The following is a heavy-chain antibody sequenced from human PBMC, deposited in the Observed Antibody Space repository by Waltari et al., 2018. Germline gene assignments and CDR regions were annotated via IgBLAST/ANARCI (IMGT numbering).Heavy chain of an antibody. Sequence: QVQLQESGPGLVKPSETLSLTCTVSGGSISSHYWSWIRQPPGKGLEWIGYIYYSGSTNYNPSLKSRVTISVDTSKNQFSLKLSSVTAADTAVYYCARSVDYVFGFDYWGQGTLVTVSS. CDR3: ARSVDYVFGFDY. CDR2: IYYSGST. D-gene: IGHD4-17*01. V-gene: IGHV4-59*11. CDR1: GGSISSHY. J-gene: IGHJ4*02.